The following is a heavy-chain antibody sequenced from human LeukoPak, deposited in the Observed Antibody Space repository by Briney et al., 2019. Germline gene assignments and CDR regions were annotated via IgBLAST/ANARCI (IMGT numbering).Heavy chain of an antibody. J-gene: IGHJ4*02. Sequence: GGSLRLSCATSGNYWMHWVRQAPGKGLVWVSHINGDGSWTSYADSVKGRFTISKDNAKNTVYLQMNNLRAEDTAVYYCVSFYETYWGRGTLVTVSS. CDR1: GNYW. V-gene: IGHV3-74*01. D-gene: IGHD2-2*01. CDR3: VSFYETY. CDR2: INGDGSWT.